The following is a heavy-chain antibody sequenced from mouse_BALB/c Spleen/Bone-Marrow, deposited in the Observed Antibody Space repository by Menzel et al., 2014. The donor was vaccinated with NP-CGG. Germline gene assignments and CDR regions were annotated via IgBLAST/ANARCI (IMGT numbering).Heavy chain of an antibody. CDR3: ARSPMITESYAMDY. D-gene: IGHD2-4*01. CDR1: GYTFXSYW. CDR2: IAPGSGNT. V-gene: IGHV1S41*01. Sequence: DLVKPGASVKLSCKASGYTFXSYWINWIKQRPGQGLEWIGRIAPGSGNTYYNEMFKGKATLTVDTSSSTAYIQLSSLLSEDSPVYFCARSPMITESYAMDYWGQGTSVTVSS. J-gene: IGHJ4*01.